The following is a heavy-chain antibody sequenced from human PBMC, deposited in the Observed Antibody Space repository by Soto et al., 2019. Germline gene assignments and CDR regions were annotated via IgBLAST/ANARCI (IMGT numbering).Heavy chain of an antibody. CDR2: ISAYNGNT. CDR1: GYTFTSYG. V-gene: IGHV1-18*01. CDR3: VRDLAVGLVDY. J-gene: IGHJ4*02. D-gene: IGHD6-19*01. Sequence: QGQLVQSGAEVKKPGASVKVSCKASGYTFTSYGISWVRQAPGQGLERMGWISAYNGNTKYAQKLQGRVTMTTDTSASTGYMELWSLRSDDTAVYYCVRDLAVGLVDYWGQGSLVTVSS.